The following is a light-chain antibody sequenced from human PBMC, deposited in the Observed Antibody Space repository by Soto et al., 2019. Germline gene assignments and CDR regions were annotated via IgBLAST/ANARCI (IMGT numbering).Light chain of an antibody. CDR1: ESISNY. J-gene: IGKJ2*02. CDR3: QQSYSTPRT. CDR2: AAS. Sequence: DIQMTQSPSSLSASVGDRVTITCRASESISNYLNWYQQTPGKAPKLLISAASSLQSGVPSRFSGRGTGTDFTLTISNLQPEDCATDYCQQSYSTPRTFGQGTKLEI. V-gene: IGKV1-39*01.